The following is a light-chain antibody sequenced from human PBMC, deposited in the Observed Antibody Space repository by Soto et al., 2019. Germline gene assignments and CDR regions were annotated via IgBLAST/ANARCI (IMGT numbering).Light chain of an antibody. CDR3: QYYNDWVIT. J-gene: IGKJ5*01. CDR1: QSISIN. Sequence: EIEMTQSPATLSMSRGERATLSCRASQSISINLAWYQQKPGQAPRLLIYGASAMATDVPARFSGSGSGTEFTLTISSLQSEDFAVYYCQYYNDWVITFGQGTRLEIK. CDR2: GAS. V-gene: IGKV3-15*01.